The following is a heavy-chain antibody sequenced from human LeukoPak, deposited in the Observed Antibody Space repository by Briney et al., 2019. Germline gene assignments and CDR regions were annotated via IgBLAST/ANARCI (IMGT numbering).Heavy chain of an antibody. V-gene: IGHV4-34*01. Sequence: SETLSLTCAVYGGSFSGYYWSWIRQPPGKGLEWIGSIYHSGSTYYNPSLKSRVTISVDTSKNQFSLKLSSVTAADTAVYYCATAEGYTSGLFDYWGQGTLVTVSS. CDR1: GGSFSGYY. D-gene: IGHD6-19*01. J-gene: IGHJ4*02. CDR3: ATAEGYTSGLFDY. CDR2: IYHSGST.